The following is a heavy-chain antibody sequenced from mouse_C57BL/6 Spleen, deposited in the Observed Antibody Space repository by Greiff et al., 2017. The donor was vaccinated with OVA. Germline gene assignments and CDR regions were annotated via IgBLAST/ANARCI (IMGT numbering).Heavy chain of an antibody. CDR3: AIKDLLLRPFDY. Sequence: QVQLQQPGTELVKPGASVKLSCKASGYTFTSYWMHWVKQRPGQGLEWIGNINPSNGGTNYNEKFKSKATLTVDKSSRTAYRQLSSLTSEDSAVYCCAIKDLLLRPFDYWGKGTTLTVSS. V-gene: IGHV1-53*01. CDR1: GYTFTSYW. D-gene: IGHD1-1*01. CDR2: INPSNGGT. J-gene: IGHJ2*01.